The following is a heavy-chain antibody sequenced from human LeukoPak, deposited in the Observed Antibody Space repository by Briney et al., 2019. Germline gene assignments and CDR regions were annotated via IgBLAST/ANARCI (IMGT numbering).Heavy chain of an antibody. D-gene: IGHD2-21*01. J-gene: IGHJ6*02. Sequence: SETLSLTCTVSGDSINVYSWNWIRQSPGKGLEWIAYMYYSGTINYNPSLENRVAISLDLSRHQFSLRLNSVTAADTAVYFCATSEKNRYYIHAWGQGTTVIVSS. CDR1: GDSINVYS. CDR2: MYYSGTI. V-gene: IGHV4-59*01. CDR3: ATSEKNRYYIHA.